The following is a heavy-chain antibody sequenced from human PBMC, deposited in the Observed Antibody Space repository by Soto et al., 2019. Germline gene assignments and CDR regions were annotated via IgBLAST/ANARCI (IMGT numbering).Heavy chain of an antibody. CDR1: VVSISSGGYY. J-gene: IGHJ6*02. Sequence: SETLSLTCTFSVVSISSGGYYWSWIRQHPGKGLEWIGYIYYSGSTYYNPSLKSRVTISVDTSKNQFSLKLSSVTAADTAVYYCARDEYSNEKGMDVWGQGTTVTVSS. V-gene: IGHV4-31*03. CDR2: IYYSGST. CDR3: ARDEYSNEKGMDV. D-gene: IGHD4-4*01.